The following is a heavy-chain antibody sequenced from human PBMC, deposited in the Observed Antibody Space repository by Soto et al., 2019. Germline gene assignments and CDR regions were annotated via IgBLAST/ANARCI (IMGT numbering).Heavy chain of an antibody. Sequence: KPSETLSLTCAVYGGSFSCYYWSWIRQPPGKGLEWIGEINHSGSTNYNPSLKSRVTISVDTSKNQFSLKLSSVTAADTAVYYCARGLGGAWGQGTLVTVS. J-gene: IGHJ4*02. CDR3: ARGLGGA. CDR2: INHSGST. D-gene: IGHD3-16*01. CDR1: GGSFSCYY. V-gene: IGHV4-34*01.